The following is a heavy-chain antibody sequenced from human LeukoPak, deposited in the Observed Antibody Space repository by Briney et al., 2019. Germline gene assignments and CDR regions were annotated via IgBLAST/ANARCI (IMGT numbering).Heavy chain of an antibody. CDR1: GYSFITYW. J-gene: IGHJ3*02. Sequence: GGSLKISCKGSGYSFITYWIGWVRPMPGKGLEWLGIIYPGESHTRYSPSFQGQVTISADKSISTAYLQWSSLKASDTAMYYCARDGIPYYDSSAPGGDAFDIWGQGTMVTVSS. CDR2: IYPGESHT. D-gene: IGHD3-22*01. V-gene: IGHV5-51*01. CDR3: ARDGIPYYDSSAPGGDAFDI.